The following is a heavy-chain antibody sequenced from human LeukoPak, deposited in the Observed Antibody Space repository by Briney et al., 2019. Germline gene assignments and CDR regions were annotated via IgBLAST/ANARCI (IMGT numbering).Heavy chain of an antibody. CDR2: IYSGGST. V-gene: IGHV3-53*01. Sequence: GGSLRLSCAASGFTVSSNYMSWVRQAPGKGPERVSVIYSGGSTYYADSVKGRFTISRDNSKNTLYLQMNSLRAEDTAVYYCAREGGGYSYDYWGQGTLVTVSS. D-gene: IGHD5-18*01. CDR1: GFTVSSNY. CDR3: AREGGGYSYDY. J-gene: IGHJ4*02.